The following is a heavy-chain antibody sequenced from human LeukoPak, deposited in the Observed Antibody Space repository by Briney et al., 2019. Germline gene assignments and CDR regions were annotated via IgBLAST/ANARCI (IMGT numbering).Heavy chain of an antibody. CDR2: IYDSGST. J-gene: IGHJ4*02. CDR3: ARVDLRAAYFDY. V-gene: IGHV4-59*11. CDR1: GASISSPY. D-gene: IGHD2-15*01. Sequence: SETLSLTCTVSGASISSPYWSWIRQPPEKGLEWIGYIYDSGSTNYNPSLKSRVTMSVDTSKNQFSLKLSSVTAADTAVYYCARVDLRAAYFDYWGQGTLVTVSS.